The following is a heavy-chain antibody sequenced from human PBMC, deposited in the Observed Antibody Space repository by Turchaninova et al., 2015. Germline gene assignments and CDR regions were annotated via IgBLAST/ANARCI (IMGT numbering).Heavy chain of an antibody. V-gene: IGHV3-30*18. CDR3: AKDLSVNIYYGMEV. D-gene: IGHD2/OR15-2a*01. J-gene: IGHJ6*02. CDR1: GFTCSSHG. CDR2: ISNDGNNK. Sequence: QEQLVESGGGVVQPGRSLRRSCSASGFTCSSHGLHWVPQAPGKGLEWVAVISNDGNNKYYANSVKGRFTISRDKSKNTLYLQMNSLRAEDTAVYYCAKDLSVNIYYGMEVWGQGTTVTVSS.